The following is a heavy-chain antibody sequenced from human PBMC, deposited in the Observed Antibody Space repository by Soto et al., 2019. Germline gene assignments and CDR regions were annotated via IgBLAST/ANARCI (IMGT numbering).Heavy chain of an antibody. V-gene: IGHV3-23*01. Sequence: GGSLRLSCAASGFTFSVYAMSWVRQAPGKGLEWVSAISSNGGRTFYADSLRGRFTISRDNSKSALYLQMNNLRAEDTAIYYCAKYSELPYEAYLQQWGQGTLVTVYS. J-gene: IGHJ1*01. CDR1: GFTFSVYA. CDR2: ISSNGGRT. CDR3: AKYSELPYEAYLQQ. D-gene: IGHD1-7*01.